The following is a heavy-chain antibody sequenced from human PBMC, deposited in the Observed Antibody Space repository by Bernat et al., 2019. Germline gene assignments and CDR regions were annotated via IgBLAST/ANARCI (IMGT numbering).Heavy chain of an antibody. CDR1: GFTFSSYG. Sequence: VQLLESGGGLVQPGGSLRLSCAASGFTFSSYGMHWVRQAPGKGLEWVAVIWYDGSNKYYADSVKGRFTISRDNSKNTLYLQMNSLRAEDTAVYYCAREGYSGYGYYFDYWGQGTLVTVSS. V-gene: IGHV3-33*08. CDR3: AREGYSGYGYYFDY. J-gene: IGHJ4*02. CDR2: IWYDGSNK. D-gene: IGHD5-12*01.